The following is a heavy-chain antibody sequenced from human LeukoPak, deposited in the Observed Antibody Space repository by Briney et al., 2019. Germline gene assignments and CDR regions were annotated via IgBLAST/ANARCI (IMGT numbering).Heavy chain of an antibody. D-gene: IGHD2-15*01. CDR1: GFTFSSYA. CDR3: AKGASRYCSGGSCYSLF. V-gene: IGHV3-23*01. J-gene: IGHJ4*02. CDR2: ISGSGGST. Sequence: GASLRLSCAASGFTFSSYAMSGVRQAPGKGLEWGSAISGSGGSTYYADSVKGRFTISRDNSKNTLYLQMNSLRAEDTAVYYCAKGASRYCSGGSCYSLFWGQGTLVTVSS.